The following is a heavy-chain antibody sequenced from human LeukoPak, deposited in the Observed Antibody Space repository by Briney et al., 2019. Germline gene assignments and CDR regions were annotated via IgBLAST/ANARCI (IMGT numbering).Heavy chain of an antibody. CDR2: INGDGSST. V-gene: IGHV3-74*01. CDR3: ADSNFDY. Sequence: GGSLRLSCAASGFTFSSYAMSWVRQAPGKGLVWVSRINGDGSSTTYADSVKGRFTISRDNARNTLYLQTNSLRADDTAVYYCADSNFDYWGQGTQVTVSS. J-gene: IGHJ4*02. D-gene: IGHD5-18*01. CDR1: GFTFSSYA.